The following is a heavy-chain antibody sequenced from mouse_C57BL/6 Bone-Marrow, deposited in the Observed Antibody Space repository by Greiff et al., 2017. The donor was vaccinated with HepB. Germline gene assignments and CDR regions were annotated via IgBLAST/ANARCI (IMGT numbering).Heavy chain of an antibody. D-gene: IGHD3-2*02. V-gene: IGHV14-4*01. CDR1: GFNIKDDY. Sequence: VQLKQSGAELVRPGASVKLSCTASGFNIKDDYMHWVKQRPEKGLEWIGWIDPENGDTEYATKFQGKATITADTSANTAYMQLSSLTSEDTAVHYCSDSSGPYYFDYWGQGTTLTVSS. J-gene: IGHJ2*01. CDR2: IDPENGDT. CDR3: SDSSGPYYFDY.